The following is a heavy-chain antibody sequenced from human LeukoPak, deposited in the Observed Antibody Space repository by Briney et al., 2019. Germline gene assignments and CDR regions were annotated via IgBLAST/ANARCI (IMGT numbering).Heavy chain of an antibody. CDR1: GYSFSSYG. J-gene: IGHJ4*02. V-gene: IGHV1-18*01. CDR3: ARDSSPSLVGATVFDY. D-gene: IGHD1-26*01. Sequence: ASVKVSCEASGYSFSSYGISWVRQAPGQGLEWMGWISAYNGNTNHAQKFQGRVTMTTDTSTSTVYMEVRSLRSDDTAVYYCARDSSPSLVGATVFDYWGQGTLVTVSS. CDR2: ISAYNGNT.